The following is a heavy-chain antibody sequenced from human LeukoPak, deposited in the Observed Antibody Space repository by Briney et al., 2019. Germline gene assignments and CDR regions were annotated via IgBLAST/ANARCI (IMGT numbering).Heavy chain of an antibody. CDR3: ARVTTVAGSDYFDY. D-gene: IGHD6-19*01. J-gene: IGHJ4*02. Sequence: PSETLSLTCTVSGGSINGYYWNWIRQPPGKGLEWIGYIYYSGGTNYNPSLKSRVTISVDTSKNHFSLKLSSVTAAGTAVYYCARVTTVAGSDYFDYWGQGTPVTVSS. CDR1: GGSINGYY. CDR2: IYYSGGT. V-gene: IGHV4-59*01.